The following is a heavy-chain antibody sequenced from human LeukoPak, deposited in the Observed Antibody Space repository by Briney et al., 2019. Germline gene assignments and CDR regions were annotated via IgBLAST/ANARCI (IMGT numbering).Heavy chain of an antibody. CDR1: GYTFTGYY. D-gene: IGHD3-10*01. V-gene: IGHV1-2*02. J-gene: IGHJ2*01. Sequence: ASVKVSCKASGYTFTGYYMHWVRQAPGQGLEWMGWINPNSGGTNYAQKSLGSVTMTGDTSINTAFMELSRLRSDDTAIYYCARGRGTTMVREVITNYFDLWGRGSLVTVSS. CDR3: ARGRGTTMVREVITNYFDL. CDR2: INPNSGGT.